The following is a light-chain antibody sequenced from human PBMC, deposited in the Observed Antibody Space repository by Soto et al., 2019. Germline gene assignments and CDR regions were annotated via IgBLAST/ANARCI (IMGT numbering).Light chain of an antibody. J-gene: IGKJ4*01. V-gene: IGKV1-12*01. CDR3: QQANSFPLT. Sequence: LQMTHSPSTLSASVGDTITITCRASQTINNCLAWYQQKPGKAPKLLIYAASSLQSGVPSRFGGSGSGTDFTLTISSLQPEDFAIYYCQQANSFPLTFGGGTKVNIK. CDR2: AAS. CDR1: QTINNC.